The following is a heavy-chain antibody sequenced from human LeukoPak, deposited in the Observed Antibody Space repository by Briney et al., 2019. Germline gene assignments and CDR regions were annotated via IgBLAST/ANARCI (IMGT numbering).Heavy chain of an antibody. V-gene: IGHV1-18*01. CDR1: GYTFTSYG. D-gene: IGHD3-16*02. J-gene: IGHJ3*02. CDR3: ARGRDYVWWSYRFDAFDI. Sequence: GASVKVSCKASGYTFTSYGISWVRQAPGQGLEWMGWISAYNGNTNYAQKLQGRVTMTTDTSTSTAYMELRSLRSDDTAVYYCARGRDYVWWSYRFDAFDIWGQGTMVTVSS. CDR2: ISAYNGNT.